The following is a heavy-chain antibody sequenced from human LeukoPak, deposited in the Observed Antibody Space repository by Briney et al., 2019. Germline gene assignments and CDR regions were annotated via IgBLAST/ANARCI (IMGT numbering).Heavy chain of an antibody. Sequence: KPSETPSLTCAVSGYSISSGYYWGWIRQPPGKGMDWIGSIYHSGSTYYNPSLKSRVTISVDTSKNQLSLKLSSVTAADTAVYYCASAYGSGSYYNGFLYWGQGTLVTVSS. CDR3: ASAYGSGSYYNGFLY. J-gene: IGHJ4*02. CDR1: GYSISSGYY. CDR2: IYHSGST. V-gene: IGHV4-38-2*01. D-gene: IGHD3-10*01.